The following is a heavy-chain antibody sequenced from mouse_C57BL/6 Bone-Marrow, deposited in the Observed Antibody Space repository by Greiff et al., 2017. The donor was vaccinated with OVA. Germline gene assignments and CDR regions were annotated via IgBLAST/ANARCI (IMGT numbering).Heavy chain of an antibody. Sequence: VQLQQSGPELVKPGASVKISCKASGYTFTDSYMNWVKQSHGKSLEWIGDINPNNGGTSYNQKFKGKATLTVDQSSSTAYMELRSLTSEDSAVYYCARPQLRDYWGQGTTLTVSS. CDR1: GYTFTDSY. V-gene: IGHV1-26*01. CDR2: INPNNGGT. D-gene: IGHD4-1*02. J-gene: IGHJ2*01. CDR3: ARPQLRDY.